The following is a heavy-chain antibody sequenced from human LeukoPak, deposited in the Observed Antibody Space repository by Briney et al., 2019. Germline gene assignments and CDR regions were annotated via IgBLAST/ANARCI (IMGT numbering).Heavy chain of an antibody. J-gene: IGHJ6*03. V-gene: IGHV1-18*01. D-gene: IGHD6-13*01. CDR2: ISAYNGNT. CDR3: ARTADPNYYYYYYMDV. Sequence: GASVKVSCKASGYTFTSYGISWVRQAPGQGREWMGWISAYNGNTNYAQKLQGRVTMTTDTSTSTAYMELRSLRSDDTAVYYCARTADPNYYYYYYMDVWGKGTTVTVSS. CDR1: GYTFTSYG.